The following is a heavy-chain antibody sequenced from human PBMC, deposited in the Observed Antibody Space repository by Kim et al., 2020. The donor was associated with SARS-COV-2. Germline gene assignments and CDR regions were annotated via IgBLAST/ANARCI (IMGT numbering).Heavy chain of an antibody. CDR3: ARDEMVAAPDVYGMDV. CDR1: GGTFSSYA. J-gene: IGHJ6*02. Sequence: SVKVSCKASGGTFSSYAISWVRQAPGQGLEWMGGIIPIFGTANYAQKFQGRVTITADESTSTAYMELSSLRSEDTAVYYCARDEMVAAPDVYGMDVWGQGTTVTVSS. D-gene: IGHD2-8*01. V-gene: IGHV1-69*13. CDR2: IIPIFGTA.